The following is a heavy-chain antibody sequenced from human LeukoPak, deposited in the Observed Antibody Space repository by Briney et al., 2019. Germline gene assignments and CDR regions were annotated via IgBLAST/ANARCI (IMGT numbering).Heavy chain of an antibody. J-gene: IGHJ2*01. CDR1: GGSISSYY. D-gene: IGHD6-13*01. Sequence: SETLSLTCTVSGGSISSYYWGWIRQPPGKGLEWIGYIYYSGSTNYNPSLKSRVTISVDTSKNQFSLKLSSVTAADTAVYYCARPGSSWYVADAFDIWGRGTLVTVSS. CDR2: IYYSGST. CDR3: ARPGSSWYVADAFDI. V-gene: IGHV4-59*01.